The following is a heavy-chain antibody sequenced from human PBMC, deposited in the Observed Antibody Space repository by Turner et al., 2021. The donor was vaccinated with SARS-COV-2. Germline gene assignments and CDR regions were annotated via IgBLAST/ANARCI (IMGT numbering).Heavy chain of an antibody. CDR3: ARDLMEVGGMDV. CDR1: GFIVSSNY. Sequence: EVQLVESGGGLIQPGGSLRLSCAASGFIVSSNYMSWVRQAPGKVLEWVSVIYSGGSTYYEDSVKGRFTISRDKSKNTLYLQMNSLRAEDTAVYYCARDLMEVGGMDVWGQGTTVTVSS. V-gene: IGHV3-53*01. J-gene: IGHJ6*02. D-gene: IGHD3-3*01. CDR2: IYSGGST.